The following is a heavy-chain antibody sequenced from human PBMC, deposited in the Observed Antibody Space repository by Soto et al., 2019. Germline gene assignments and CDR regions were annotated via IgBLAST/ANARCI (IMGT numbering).Heavy chain of an antibody. Sequence: EVQLLESGGGSVQPGGSLRLSCAASGFTFSNYAMTWVRQAPGKGLEWVSTMSGTAGNTYYAESVKGRFTISRDNSKNTLYLQMNSLRAEDTAVYYCATKYYFGSGSYVFYFDYWGQGTLVTVSS. CDR1: GFTFSNYA. CDR2: MSGTAGNT. D-gene: IGHD3-10*01. V-gene: IGHV3-23*01. J-gene: IGHJ4*02. CDR3: ATKYYFGSGSYVFYFDY.